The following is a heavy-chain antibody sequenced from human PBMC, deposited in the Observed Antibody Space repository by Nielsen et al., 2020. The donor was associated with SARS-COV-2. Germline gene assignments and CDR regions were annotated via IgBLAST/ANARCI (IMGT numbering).Heavy chain of an antibody. Sequence: GGSLRLSCAASGFTFSNAWMSWVRQAPGKGLEWVGRIKSKTDGGTTDYAAPVKGRFTISRDNSKNTLYLQMNSLKTEDTAVYYCTTVGRDYYYGMDVWGQGTTVTVSS. CDR2: IKSKTDGGTT. CDR1: GFTFSNAW. J-gene: IGHJ6*02. D-gene: IGHD3-10*01. V-gene: IGHV3-15*01. CDR3: TTVGRDYYYGMDV.